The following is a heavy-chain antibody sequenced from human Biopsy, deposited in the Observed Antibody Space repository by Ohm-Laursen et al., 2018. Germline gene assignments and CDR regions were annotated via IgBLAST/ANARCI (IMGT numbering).Heavy chain of an antibody. CDR2: ISWDGKNK. CDR1: GFSFYDYS. Sequence: SLRLSCAASGFSFYDYSMHWVRQGPGKGLEWVAHISWDGKNKGYVDSVKGRFTISRDNAQRSLYLQMKSLRPEDTALYYCARDRGGSGTFDYFDHWGQGPLVTVSS. J-gene: IGHJ4*02. D-gene: IGHD1-26*01. CDR3: ARDRGGSGTFDYFDH. V-gene: IGHV3-9*01.